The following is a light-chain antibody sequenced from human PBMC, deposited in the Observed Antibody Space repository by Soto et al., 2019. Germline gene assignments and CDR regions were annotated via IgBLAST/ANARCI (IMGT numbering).Light chain of an antibody. CDR3: AAWDDSLNGLV. J-gene: IGLJ1*01. CDR2: NNN. V-gene: IGLV1-44*01. CDR1: SSNIGSNT. Sequence: QSVLTQPPSASGTPGQRVTISCSGSSSNIGSNTVNWYQQLPGTAPKLLIYNNNQRPSGVPDRFSGSKSGTSASLAISGLQSEDEADEYCAAWDDSLNGLVFGTGTKVTVL.